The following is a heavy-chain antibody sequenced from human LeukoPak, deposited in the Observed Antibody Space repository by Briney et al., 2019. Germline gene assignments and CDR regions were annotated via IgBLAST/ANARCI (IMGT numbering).Heavy chain of an antibody. Sequence: PSETLSLTCAVYGGSFSGYYWSWIRQPPGKGLEWIGEINHSGSTNYNPSLKSRVTISVDTSKNRFSLKLSSVTAADTAVYYCARSSRVLRYFDYWGQGTLVTVSS. V-gene: IGHV4-34*01. CDR2: INHSGST. D-gene: IGHD3-9*01. CDR3: ARSSRVLRYFDY. CDR1: GGSFSGYY. J-gene: IGHJ4*02.